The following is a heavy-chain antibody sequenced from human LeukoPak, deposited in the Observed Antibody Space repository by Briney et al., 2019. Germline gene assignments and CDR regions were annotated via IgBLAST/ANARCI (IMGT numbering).Heavy chain of an antibody. V-gene: IGHV4-34*01. CDR3: ARDNSVRDEAWWFNS. J-gene: IGHJ5*01. Sequence: SETLSLTCAVYGGSFSGYYWSWIRQPPGKGLEWIGEINHSGSTNYNPSLKSRVTISVDTSKNQFSLKLSSVTAADTAVYYCARDNSVRDEAWWFNSWGQGTLVTVSS. D-gene: IGHD5-24*01. CDR1: GGSFSGYY. CDR2: INHSGST.